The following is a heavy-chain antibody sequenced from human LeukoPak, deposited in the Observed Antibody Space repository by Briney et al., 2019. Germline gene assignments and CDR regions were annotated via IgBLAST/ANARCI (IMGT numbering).Heavy chain of an antibody. J-gene: IGHJ4*02. D-gene: IGHD3-10*01. CDR3: AKSLTMVRGVIITLFDC. CDR1: GFTFSNFG. CDR2: ISGNGGST. Sequence: PGGSLRLSCAASGFTFSNFGMTWVRQAPGKGLEWVSTISGNGGSTYYAESVKGRFTISRDNSKNTLYLPMRRLRADNTADYYGAKSLTMVRGVIITLFDCWGQGTLVTVSS. V-gene: IGHV3-23*01.